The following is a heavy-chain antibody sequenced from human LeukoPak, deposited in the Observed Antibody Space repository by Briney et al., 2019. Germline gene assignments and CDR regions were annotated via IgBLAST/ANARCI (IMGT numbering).Heavy chain of an antibody. CDR2: IFDNGST. CDR1: GGSISGGGYY. CDR3: ARESYGSGSYYY. D-gene: IGHD3-10*01. J-gene: IGHJ4*02. Sequence: PSETLSLTCTVSGGSISGGGYYWSWLRQHPGKGLEWIGYIFDNGSTDYNPSLKSRVTISVDTSKNQLSLKLSSLTAAGTAVYYCARESYGSGSYYYWGQGTLVTVSS. V-gene: IGHV4-31*03.